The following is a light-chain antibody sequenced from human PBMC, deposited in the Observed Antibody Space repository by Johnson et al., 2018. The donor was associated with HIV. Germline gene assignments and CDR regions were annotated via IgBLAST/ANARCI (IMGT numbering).Light chain of an antibody. Sequence: QSVLTQPPSVSAAPGQKVTISCSGSSSNIGRNYVSWYQQLPGTAPKLLIFDNNKRPSGIPDRFSASKSGTSATLGITGLQTGDEADYYCATWDSSLSAGRVFGTGTKVTVL. CDR2: DNN. V-gene: IGLV1-51*01. CDR1: SSNIGRNY. J-gene: IGLJ1*01. CDR3: ATWDSSLSAGRV.